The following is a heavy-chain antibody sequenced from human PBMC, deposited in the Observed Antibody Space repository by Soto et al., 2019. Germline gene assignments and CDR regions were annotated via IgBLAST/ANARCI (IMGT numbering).Heavy chain of an antibody. D-gene: IGHD5-12*01. CDR3: AREWIPDDYYGMDV. J-gene: IGHJ6*02. Sequence: QVQLQESGPGLVKPSQTLSLTCTVSGGAISSGGYYWSWIRQHPGKGLEWIGYIYYSGSTYYNPSLKSRVTIAVDTSKNQFSLKLSSVTAADTAVYYCAREWIPDDYYGMDVWGQGTTVTVSS. CDR2: IYYSGST. V-gene: IGHV4-31*03. CDR1: GGAISSGGYY.